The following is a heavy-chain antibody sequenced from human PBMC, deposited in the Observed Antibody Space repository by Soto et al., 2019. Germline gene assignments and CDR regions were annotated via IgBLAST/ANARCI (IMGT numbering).Heavy chain of an antibody. Sequence: ASLKVSCKVSGYTLTELSMHWVRQAPGKGLEWMGGFDPEDGETIYAQKFQGRVTMTEDTSTDTAYMELSSLRSEDTAVYYCETDSRGRRRQDAFDTWSQGTMVTVSS. J-gene: IGHJ3*02. D-gene: IGHD2-15*01. CDR3: ETDSRGRRRQDAFDT. V-gene: IGHV1-24*01. CDR1: GYTLTELS. CDR2: FDPEDGET.